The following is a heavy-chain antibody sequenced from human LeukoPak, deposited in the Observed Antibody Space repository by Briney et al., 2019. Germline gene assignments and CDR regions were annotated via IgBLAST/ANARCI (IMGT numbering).Heavy chain of an antibody. CDR2: ISSSGSTI. Sequence: GGSLRLSCAASGVTFSSYEMNWVRQAPGKGLEWVSYISSSGSTIYYADSVKGRFTISRDNAKNSLYLQMTRLRTEDTAVYYCARELVVPAAPGAFDIWGQGTMVTVSS. J-gene: IGHJ3*02. V-gene: IGHV3-48*03. CDR3: ARELVVPAAPGAFDI. CDR1: GVTFSSYE. D-gene: IGHD2-2*01.